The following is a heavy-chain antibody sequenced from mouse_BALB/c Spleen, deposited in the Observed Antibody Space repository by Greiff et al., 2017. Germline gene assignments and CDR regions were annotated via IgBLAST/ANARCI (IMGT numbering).Heavy chain of an antibody. CDR2: IDPSDSYT. CDR3: ARTITAGAWFAY. J-gene: IGHJ3*01. V-gene: IGHV1-69*02. D-gene: IGHD2-4*01. CDR1: GYTFTSYW. Sequence: QVQLQQPGAELVKPGASVKLSCKASGYTFTSYWMHWVKQRPGQGLEWIGEIDPSDSYTNYNQKFKGKATLTVDKSSSTAYMQLSSLTSADSAVYYCARTITAGAWFAYWGQGTLVTVSA.